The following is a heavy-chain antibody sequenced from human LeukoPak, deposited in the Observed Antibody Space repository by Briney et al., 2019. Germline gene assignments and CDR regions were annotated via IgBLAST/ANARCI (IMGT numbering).Heavy chain of an antibody. CDR2: ISANSGGT. CDR3: ARDWPIVIADY. D-gene: IGHD2/OR15-2a*01. Sequence: GASVKVSCRTSGYPFTNHGVSWVRQAPGQGLEWMGWISANSGGTNYAQRFQGRLTMTTDTSTTTAYMELRSLSSDDTAVYYCARDWPIVIADYWGQGTLVTVSS. CDR1: GYPFTNHG. J-gene: IGHJ4*02. V-gene: IGHV1-18*01.